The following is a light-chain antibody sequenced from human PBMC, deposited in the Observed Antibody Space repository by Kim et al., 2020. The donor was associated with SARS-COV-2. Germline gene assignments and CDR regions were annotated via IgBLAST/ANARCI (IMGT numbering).Light chain of an antibody. CDR3: QSYESNFWV. Sequence: NFMLTQPHSVSESPGKTVTTSCTRSSGSIASNYVQWYQQRPGSAPTPVIYEDNQRPSGVPDRFSGSIDSSSNSASLTISGLKTEDEADYYCQSYESNFWVFGGGTKVTVL. CDR1: SGSIASNY. CDR2: EDN. V-gene: IGLV6-57*03. J-gene: IGLJ3*02.